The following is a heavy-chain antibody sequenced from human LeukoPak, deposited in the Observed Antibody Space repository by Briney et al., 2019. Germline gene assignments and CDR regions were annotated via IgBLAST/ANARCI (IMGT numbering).Heavy chain of an antibody. CDR3: ASVRGYSFLDFDY. CDR1: VYTFTGYY. CDR2: INPNSGGT. V-gene: IGHV1-2*02. Sequence: ASVKVSCKASVYTFTGYYMHWVRQAPGQGLEWMGWINPNSGGTNYAQKFQGRVTMTRDTSISTAYMELSRLRSDDTAVYYCASVRGYSFLDFDYWGQGTLVTVSS. J-gene: IGHJ4*02. D-gene: IGHD5-12*01.